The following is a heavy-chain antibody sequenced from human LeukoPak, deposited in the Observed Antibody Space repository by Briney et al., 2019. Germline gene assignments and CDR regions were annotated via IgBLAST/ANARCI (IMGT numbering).Heavy chain of an antibody. CDR1: GFTSSTLG. V-gene: IGHV3-30*02. CDR2: IRYHGTTK. D-gene: IGHD3-10*02. CDR3: AKDQGSMFGYFNF. Sequence: GGSRRLSGAASGFTSSTLGIHWFRQAPAKGLEWVAYIRYHGTTKYYVDSVKGRFTISRDNPKNTLSLQMSSLRAEDTGVYYCAKDQGSMFGYFNFWGQGTLVTVSS. J-gene: IGHJ4*02.